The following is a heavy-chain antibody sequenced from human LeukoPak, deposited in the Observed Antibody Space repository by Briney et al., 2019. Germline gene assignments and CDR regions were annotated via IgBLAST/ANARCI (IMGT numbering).Heavy chain of an antibody. V-gene: IGHV3-23*01. Sequence: GGSLRLSCAASGFTFSSYAMSWVRQAPGKGLEWVSAISGSGGSTYYADSVKGRFTISRDNSKNTLYLQMNSLRAEDTAAYYCARFIVVAGTVSEYYFDYWGQGTLVTVSS. D-gene: IGHD6-19*01. CDR1: GFTFSSYA. CDR2: ISGSGGST. CDR3: ARFIVVAGTVSEYYFDY. J-gene: IGHJ4*02.